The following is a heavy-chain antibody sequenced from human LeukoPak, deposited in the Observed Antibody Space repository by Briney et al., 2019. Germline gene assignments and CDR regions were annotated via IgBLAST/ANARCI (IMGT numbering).Heavy chain of an antibody. J-gene: IGHJ3*02. V-gene: IGHV3-48*01. CDR1: GFTFSSYN. Sequence: SGGFLRLSCAASGFTFSSYNMNWIRQAPGKGLEWVSYISSSSSTIYYADSVKGRFTISRDNAKNSLYLQMNSLRAEDTAVYYCARGLQLHDAFDIWGQGTMVTVSS. D-gene: IGHD5-18*01. CDR3: ARGLQLHDAFDI. CDR2: ISSSSSTI.